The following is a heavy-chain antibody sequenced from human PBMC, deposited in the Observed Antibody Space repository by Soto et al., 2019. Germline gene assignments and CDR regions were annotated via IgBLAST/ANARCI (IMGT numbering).Heavy chain of an antibody. V-gene: IGHV3-7*05. CDR2: IDQDGGEK. CDR3: ARGVYRSSWGGRFDP. J-gene: IGHJ5*02. D-gene: IGHD6-6*01. CDR1: DFTFSRYW. Sequence: EVQVVESGGGLVQPGGSLRLSCAASDFTFSRYWMGWVRQAPGKGLEWVANIDQDGGEKYYVDSVKGRFTIFRDNGNNSLYLEMNSLRGEDTAVYFCARGVYRSSWGGRFDPWGQGALLTVSS.